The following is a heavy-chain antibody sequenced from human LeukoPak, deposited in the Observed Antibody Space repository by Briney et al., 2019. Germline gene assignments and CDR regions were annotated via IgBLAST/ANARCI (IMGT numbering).Heavy chain of an antibody. CDR1: GYTFTSYD. J-gene: IGHJ6*02. CDR3: ARLGYCSSTSCYFYSDYYYGMDV. CDR2: MNPNSGNT. Sequence: ASVKVSCKASGYTFTSYDINWVRQATGQGLEWMGWMNPNSGNTGYAQKFQGRVTMTRNTSISTAYMELSSLRSEVTAVYYCARLGYCSSTSCYFYSDYYYGMDVWGQGTTVTVSS. V-gene: IGHV1-8*01. D-gene: IGHD2-2*01.